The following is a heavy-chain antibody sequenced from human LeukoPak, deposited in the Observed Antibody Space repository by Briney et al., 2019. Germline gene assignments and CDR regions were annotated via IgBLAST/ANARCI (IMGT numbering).Heavy chain of an antibody. CDR2: ISGSGGST. Sequence: GGSLRLSCAASGFTFSSYAMSWVRQAPGKGLEWVSSISGSGGSTYYADSVKGRFTISRDNSKNTLYLQMNSLRSEDTGIYYCARVGHIVVVLAAPNAHMGYYGMDVWGQGTTVTVSS. D-gene: IGHD2-2*01. CDR3: ARVGHIVVVLAAPNAHMGYYGMDV. CDR1: GFTFSSYA. J-gene: IGHJ6*02. V-gene: IGHV3-23*01.